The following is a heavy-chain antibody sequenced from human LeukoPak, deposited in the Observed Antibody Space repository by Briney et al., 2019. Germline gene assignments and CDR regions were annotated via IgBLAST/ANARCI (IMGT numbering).Heavy chain of an antibody. J-gene: IGHJ5*02. CDR2: ISSSSSYI. CDR1: GFTFSSYS. V-gene: IGHV3-21*01. CDR3: ASHPSPGGIDP. D-gene: IGHD3-16*01. Sequence: KPGGSLRLSCAASGFTFSSYSMNWVRQAPGKGLEWVSSISSSSSYIYYADSVKGRFTISRDSAKNSLYLQMNSLRAEDTAVYYCASHPSPGGIDPWGQGTLVTVS.